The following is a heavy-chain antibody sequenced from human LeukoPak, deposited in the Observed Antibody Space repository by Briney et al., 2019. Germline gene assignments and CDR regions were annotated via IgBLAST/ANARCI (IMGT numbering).Heavy chain of an antibody. D-gene: IGHD6-13*01. CDR3: ARGYSFSSWLKGGAFDI. V-gene: IGHV4-34*01. J-gene: IGHJ3*02. CDR2: INHSGST. CDR1: GGSFSGYY. Sequence: SETLSLTCAVYGGSFSGYYWSWIRQPPGKGLEWIGEINHSGSTNYNPSLKSRVTISVDTSKNQFSLKLSSVTAADTAVYYCARGYSFSSWLKGGAFDIWGQGTMVTVSS.